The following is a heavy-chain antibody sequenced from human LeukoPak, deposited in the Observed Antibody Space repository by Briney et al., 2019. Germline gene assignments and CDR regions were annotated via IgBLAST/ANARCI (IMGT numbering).Heavy chain of an antibody. CDR3: ARNNGMDV. J-gene: IGHJ6*02. V-gene: IGHV3-7*03. CDR2: VNRDGSET. Sequence: GGSLRLSCAASGFTFNTYAVHWVRQVPGRGPEWVANVNRDGSETYYLDSVKGRFTISKDNAKNSLYLQMNSLRAEDTALYHCARNNGMDVWGQGTTVIVSS. CDR1: GFTFNTYA.